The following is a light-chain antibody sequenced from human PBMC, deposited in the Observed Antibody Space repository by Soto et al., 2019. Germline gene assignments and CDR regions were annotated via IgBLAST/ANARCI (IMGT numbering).Light chain of an antibody. J-gene: IGKJ5*01. CDR2: DAS. CDR3: QQRSNWPIT. CDR1: QSVRTY. Sequence: EIVMTQSPATLSVSPGERATLSCRASQSVRTYLAWYQVKPGQAPRLLIYDASNRATGIPARFSGSGSGTDFTLTISSLEPEDFAVYYCQQRSNWPITFGQGTRLEIK. V-gene: IGKV3-11*01.